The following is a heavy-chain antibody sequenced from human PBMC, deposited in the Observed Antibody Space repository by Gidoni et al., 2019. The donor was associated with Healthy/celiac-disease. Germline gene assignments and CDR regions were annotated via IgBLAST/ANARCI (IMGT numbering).Heavy chain of an antibody. Sequence: QVQLVQSGAEVKKPGSSVTVSCKASGGTFSSYAISWVRQAPGQGLEWMGGIIPIFGTANYAQKFQGRVTITADESTSTAYMELSSLRSEDTAVYYCARDGGDYDILTGYGAFDIWGQGTMVTVSS. D-gene: IGHD3-9*01. V-gene: IGHV1-69*01. CDR2: IIPIFGTA. CDR1: GGTFSSYA. J-gene: IGHJ3*02. CDR3: ARDGGDYDILTGYGAFDI.